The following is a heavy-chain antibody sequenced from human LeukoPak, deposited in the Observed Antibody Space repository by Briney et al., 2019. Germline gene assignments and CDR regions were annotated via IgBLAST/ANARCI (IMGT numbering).Heavy chain of an antibody. V-gene: IGHV4-59*01. J-gene: IGHJ2*01. CDR2: IYYSGST. Sequence: SSETLSLTCTVSGGSISSYYRSWIRQPPGKGLEWIGYIYYSGSTNYNPSLKSRVSISVDTSKNQFSLKLSSETAADTAVYYCARALRNWYFDLWGRGTLVTVSS. CDR3: ARALRNWYFDL. D-gene: IGHD5/OR15-5a*01. CDR1: GGSISSYY.